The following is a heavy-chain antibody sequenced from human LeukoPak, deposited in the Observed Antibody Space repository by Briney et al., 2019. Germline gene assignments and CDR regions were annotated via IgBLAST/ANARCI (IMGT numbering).Heavy chain of an antibody. D-gene: IGHD1-26*01. CDR1: GGSISSYY. Sequence: SETLSLTCTVSGGSISSYYWSWIRQPPGKGLEWIGYIYYSGSTNYNPSLKSRVTISVDTSKNQFSLKLSSVTAADTAVYYCAFGVGATTLDYWGQGTLVTVSS. CDR2: IYYSGST. CDR3: AFGVGATTLDY. V-gene: IGHV4-59*01. J-gene: IGHJ4*02.